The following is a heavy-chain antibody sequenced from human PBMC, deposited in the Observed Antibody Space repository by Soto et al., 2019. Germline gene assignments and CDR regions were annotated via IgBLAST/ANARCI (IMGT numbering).Heavy chain of an antibody. CDR1: GGSISSFNYF. CDR3: ARGGVSTFTGFDP. J-gene: IGHJ5*02. V-gene: IGHV4-39*01. D-gene: IGHD2-8*02. Sequence: QLQLQESGPGLVKPSETLSLTCTVSGGSISSFNYFWGWIRQPPGKGLEWIGSLYYSGNTYYNPSLQSRVTISVDTSNKQCTLTLRSVTAADTAVDYCARGGVSTFTGFDPWGQGTLVTVSP. CDR2: LYYSGNT.